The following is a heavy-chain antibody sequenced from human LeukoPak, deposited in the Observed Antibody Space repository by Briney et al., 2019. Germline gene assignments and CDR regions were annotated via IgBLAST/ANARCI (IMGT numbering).Heavy chain of an antibody. V-gene: IGHV1-18*01. CDR2: ISAYNGDT. J-gene: IGHJ4*02. CDR1: GYIFSSYG. CDR3: ARDTALIITPGGPDY. D-gene: IGHD3-10*01. Sequence: SVKVSCKASGYIFSSYGISWVRQAPGQGLEWMGWISAYNGDTRYAQNLQGRVTLTTDTSTGTAYMELRSLTSDDTALYYCARDTALIITPGGPDYWGRGTLITVSS.